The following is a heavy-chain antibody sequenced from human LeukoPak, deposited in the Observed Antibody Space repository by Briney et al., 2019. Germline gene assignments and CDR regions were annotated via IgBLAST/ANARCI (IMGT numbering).Heavy chain of an antibody. CDR3: ARDRGVDYCSGGSCSHYYYYMDV. Sequence: ASVKVSCKASGHTFSGFYMHWVRRAPGEGLEWMGWINPNTGGTNYAQKFQGRVTMTRDTSISTAYMELSRLRSDDTAVYYCARDRGVDYCSGGSCSHYYYYMDVWGKGTTVTISS. CDR1: GHTFSGFY. J-gene: IGHJ6*03. D-gene: IGHD2-15*01. CDR2: INPNTGGT. V-gene: IGHV1-2*02.